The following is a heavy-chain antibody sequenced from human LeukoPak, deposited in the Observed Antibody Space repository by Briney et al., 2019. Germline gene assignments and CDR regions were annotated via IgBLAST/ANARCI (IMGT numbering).Heavy chain of an antibody. V-gene: IGHV4-59*01. CDR1: GGSMTNYY. D-gene: IGHD2-2*03. Sequence: SETLSLTCTVSGGSMTNYYWNWIRQSPGKGLEWIGYIYYSGGTNYNPSLKSRVTISVDTSKSQFSLKLSSVTVADTAVYYCARDDWIPGFCSSSSGCSDAFDIWGQGTMVTVSS. J-gene: IGHJ3*02. CDR3: ARDDWIPGFCSSSSGCSDAFDI. CDR2: IYYSGGT.